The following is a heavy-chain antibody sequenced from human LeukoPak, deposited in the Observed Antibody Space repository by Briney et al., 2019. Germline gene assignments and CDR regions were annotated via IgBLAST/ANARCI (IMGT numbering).Heavy chain of an antibody. V-gene: IGHV4-4*02. CDR1: GDSISSSNW. J-gene: IGHJ4*02. CDR2: IYHSGTT. D-gene: IGHD5-24*01. CDR3: ARDGEMATIENYFEY. Sequence: SGTLSLTCAVSGDSISSSNWWSWVRQPPGKGLEWIGEIYHSGTTNYNPSLKSRVTISVDTSKNQFSLKLSSVTAADTAVYYCARDGEMATIENYFEYWGQGTLVTVSS.